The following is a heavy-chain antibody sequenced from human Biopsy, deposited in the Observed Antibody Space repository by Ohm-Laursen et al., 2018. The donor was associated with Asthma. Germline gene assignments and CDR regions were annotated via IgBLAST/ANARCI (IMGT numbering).Heavy chain of an antibody. J-gene: IGHJ4*02. CDR3: ARGDSSNWSHYYFDY. D-gene: IGHD3-22*01. V-gene: IGHV3-23*03. CDR2: IYSGGTS. CDR1: GFAFSNFA. Sequence: RLSCAASGFAFSNFAMNWVRQAPGKGLEWVSVIYSGGTSHTADSVRGRFTISRDYSKNTLYLQMHSLRAEDTAVYYCARGDSSNWSHYYFDYWGQGTLVTVSS.